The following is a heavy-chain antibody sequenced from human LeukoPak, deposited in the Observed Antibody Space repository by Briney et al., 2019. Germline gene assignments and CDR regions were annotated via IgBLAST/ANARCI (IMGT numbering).Heavy chain of an antibody. V-gene: IGHV1-2*02. J-gene: IGHJ3*02. Sequence: ASVKVSCKASGYTFTGYYMHWVRQAPGQGLEWMGWINPNSGGTNYAQKFQGRVTTTRDTSISTAYMELSRLRSDDTAVYYCASDTIFGVVATNAFDIWGQGTMVTVSS. D-gene: IGHD3-3*01. CDR2: INPNSGGT. CDR3: ASDTIFGVVATNAFDI. CDR1: GYTFTGYY.